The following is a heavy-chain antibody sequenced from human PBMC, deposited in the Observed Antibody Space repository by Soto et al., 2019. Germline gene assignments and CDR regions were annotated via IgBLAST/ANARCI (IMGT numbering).Heavy chain of an antibody. J-gene: IGHJ4*02. Sequence: SEALSLTCTVPGGSISSYYGSWIRQPPGKGLEWIGYIYYSGSTNYNPSLKSRVTISVDTSKNQFSLKLSSVTAADTAVYYCARQPGLPSYLDYRGQGTSVTVSS. CDR3: ARQPGLPSYLDY. CDR1: GGSISSYY. V-gene: IGHV4-59*08. CDR2: IYYSGST. D-gene: IGHD1-1*01.